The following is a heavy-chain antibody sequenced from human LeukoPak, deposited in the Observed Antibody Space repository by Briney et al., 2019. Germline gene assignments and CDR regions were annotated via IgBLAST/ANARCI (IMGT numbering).Heavy chain of an antibody. CDR3: ARGRPKDYVWGSYYYY. Sequence: SETLSLTCAVYGGSFSGYYWSWIRQPPGKGLEWNGEINHSGSTNYNPSLKSRVTISVDTSKNQFSLKLSSVTAADTAVYYCARGRPKDYVWGSYYYYWGQGTLVTVSS. CDR1: GGSFSGYY. J-gene: IGHJ4*02. D-gene: IGHD3-16*01. V-gene: IGHV4-34*01. CDR2: INHSGST.